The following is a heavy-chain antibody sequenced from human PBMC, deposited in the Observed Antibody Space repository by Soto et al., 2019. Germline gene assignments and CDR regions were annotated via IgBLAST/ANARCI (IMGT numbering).Heavy chain of an antibody. V-gene: IGHV4-34*01. CDR3: ARDKWLRSPFDY. J-gene: IGHJ4*02. Sequence: QVQLQQWGAGLLKPSETLSLTCAVYGGSFSGYYWSWIRQPPGKGLEWIGEINHSGSTNYNPSLKSRVTISVDTSKNQFSLKLSSVTAADTAVYYCARDKWLRSPFDYWGQGTLVTVSS. CDR1: GGSFSGYY. D-gene: IGHD5-12*01. CDR2: INHSGST.